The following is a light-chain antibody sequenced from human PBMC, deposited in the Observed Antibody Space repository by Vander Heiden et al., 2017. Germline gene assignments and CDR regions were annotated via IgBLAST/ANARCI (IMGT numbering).Light chain of an antibody. V-gene: IGLV1-47*01. Sequence: SVVPQPPSASGPPGQRVTIPCSGSSSNIGSNYVYWFLQLPGTAPKLLIYRNNQRPSGVPDRFSGSKAGTSASLAISGLRSEDEADYYCAAWDDSLSGLVFGGGTKLTVL. J-gene: IGLJ2*01. CDR1: SSNIGSNY. CDR2: RNN. CDR3: AAWDDSLSGLV.